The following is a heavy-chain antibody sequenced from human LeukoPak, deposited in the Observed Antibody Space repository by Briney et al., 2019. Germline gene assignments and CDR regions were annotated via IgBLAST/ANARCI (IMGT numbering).Heavy chain of an antibody. D-gene: IGHD3-9*01. CDR2: ISYDGSNK. V-gene: IGHV3-30*03. J-gene: IGHJ6*03. CDR1: GFTFSSYG. CDR3: ARDTVDFDWFPTPWYMDA. Sequence: GGSLRLSCAASGFTFSSYGMHWVRQAPGKGLEWVAVISYDGSNKYYADSVKGRFTISRDNAKNSLYLQMNSLRAEDTAVYYCARDTVDFDWFPTPWYMDAWGKGTTVTVSS.